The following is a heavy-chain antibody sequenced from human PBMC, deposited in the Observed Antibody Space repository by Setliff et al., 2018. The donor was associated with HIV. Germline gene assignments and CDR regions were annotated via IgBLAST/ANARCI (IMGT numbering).Heavy chain of an antibody. CDR1: GGSISTHY. D-gene: IGHD3-22*01. CDR2: VYYDAST. Sequence: LSLTCTVSGGSISTHYWSWIRQPPGKGLEWIGTVYYDASTIYTPSLNSRVIISVDTSKSQFSLNLSSVTAADTAMYYCARRGDSSGYYDAFDVWGQGTKVTVSS. V-gene: IGHV4-59*11. CDR3: ARRGDSSGYYDAFDV. J-gene: IGHJ3*01.